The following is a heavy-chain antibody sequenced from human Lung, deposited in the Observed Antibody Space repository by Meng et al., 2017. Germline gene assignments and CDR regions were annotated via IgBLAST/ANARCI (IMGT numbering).Heavy chain of an antibody. CDR1: GGSFSGYY. CDR3: ARPKQANWYFDL. D-gene: IGHD1/OR15-1a*01. J-gene: IGHJ2*01. CDR2: INHSGST. Sequence: QVQFKQWGAGLLKPSETLSLTCAVYGGSFSGYYWSWIRQPPGKGLEWIGEINHSGSTNYNPSLKSRVTISVDTSKNQFSLKLSSVTAADTAVYYCARPKQANWYFDLWGRGTLVTVSS. V-gene: IGHV4-34*01.